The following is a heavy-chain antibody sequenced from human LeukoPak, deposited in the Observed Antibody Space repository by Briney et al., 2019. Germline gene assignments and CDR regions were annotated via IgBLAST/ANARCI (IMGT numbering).Heavy chain of an antibody. CDR2: IYPGDSDT. Sequence: GESLKISCKGSGYSFTSYWIGWVRQMSGKGLEWMGIIYPGDSDTRYSPSFQGQVTISADKSISTAYLQWSSLKASDTAMYYCARHPRGYGSGSSAYYYGMDVWGQGTTVTVSS. J-gene: IGHJ6*02. CDR1: GYSFTSYW. CDR3: ARHPRGYGSGSSAYYYGMDV. D-gene: IGHD3-10*01. V-gene: IGHV5-51*01.